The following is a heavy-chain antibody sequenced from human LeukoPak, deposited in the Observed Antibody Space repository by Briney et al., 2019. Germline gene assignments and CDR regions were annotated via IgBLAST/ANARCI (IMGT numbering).Heavy chain of an antibody. D-gene: IGHD2-2*01. V-gene: IGHV4-38-2*01. Sequence: SETLSLTCAVSGYSISSGYYWGWIRQPPGKGLEWIGNIYHSGSTYYNPSLKSRVTISVDTSKNPFSLKLSSVTAADTAVYYCARQGSSTSSYYYMDVWGKGTTVTVSS. CDR3: ARQGSSTSSYYYMDV. CDR2: IYHSGST. J-gene: IGHJ6*03. CDR1: GYSISSGYY.